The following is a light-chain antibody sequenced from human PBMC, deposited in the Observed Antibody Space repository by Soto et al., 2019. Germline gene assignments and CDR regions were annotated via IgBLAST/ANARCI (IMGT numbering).Light chain of an antibody. CDR3: QSYDTSLGGWGV. V-gene: IGLV1-40*01. Sequence: QSVLTQPPSVSGAPGQRVTISCTGSSSNIGAGYDVHWYQQLPGTAPKLLIYGNSNRPSGVPDRFSGSKSGTSASLAITGLQAEDEADYYCQSYDTSLGGWGVFGGGTQLPVL. CDR2: GNS. CDR1: SSNIGAGYD. J-gene: IGLJ2*01.